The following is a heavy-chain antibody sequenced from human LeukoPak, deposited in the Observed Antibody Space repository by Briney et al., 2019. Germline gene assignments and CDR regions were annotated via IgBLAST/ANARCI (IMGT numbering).Heavy chain of an antibody. CDR1: GFSFNSYS. D-gene: IGHD6-13*01. J-gene: IGHJ4*02. V-gene: IGHV3-21*01. Sequence: AGGSLRLSCAASGFSFNSYSMNWVRQAPGKGLEWVSSITSSSSYIYYADSVKGRFTISRDNAKNSLYLQMNSLRAEDTAVYYCASVYSSSWYSGYRGQGTLVTVSS. CDR3: ASVYSSSWYSGY. CDR2: ITSSSSYI.